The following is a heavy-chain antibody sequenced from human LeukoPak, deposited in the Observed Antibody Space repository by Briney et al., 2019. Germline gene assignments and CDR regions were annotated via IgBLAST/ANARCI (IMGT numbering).Heavy chain of an antibody. CDR3: ARARIVGANDSWFDP. D-gene: IGHD1-26*01. J-gene: IGHJ5*02. Sequence: ASVKVSCKASGGTFSSYAISWVRQAPGQGLEWMGGIIPIFGTANYAQKFQGRVTITADESTSTAYMEPSSLRSEDTAVYYCARARIVGANDSWFDPWGQGTLVTVSS. CDR1: GGTFSSYA. V-gene: IGHV1-69*01. CDR2: IIPIFGTA.